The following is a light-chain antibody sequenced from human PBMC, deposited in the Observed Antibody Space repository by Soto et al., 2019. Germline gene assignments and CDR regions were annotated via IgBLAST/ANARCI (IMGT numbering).Light chain of an antibody. V-gene: IGKV3D-20*02. CDR1: QSVSSSY. CDR2: GAS. CDR3: QQRSNWPRT. Sequence: EIVLTQSPGTLSLSPGERATLSCRASQSVSSSYLAWYQQKPGQAPRLLIYGASSRATGIPDRFSGSGSGTDFTLTISSLEPEDFAVYYCQQRSNWPRTFGPGTKVDIK. J-gene: IGKJ3*01.